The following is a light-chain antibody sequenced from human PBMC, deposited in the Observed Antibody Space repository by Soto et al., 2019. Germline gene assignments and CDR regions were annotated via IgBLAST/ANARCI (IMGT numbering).Light chain of an antibody. V-gene: IGKV1-5*01. CDR2: DAS. CDR3: QQYKSYPYT. CDR1: QSISSW. Sequence: DIQMTQSPSTLSASVGDRVTITCRASQSISSWLAWYQQKPGKAPKLLIYDASSLESGVPSRFSVSGSGTEFNLTISCLQPDDFATYYCQQYKSYPYTFGQGKKLEIK. J-gene: IGKJ2*01.